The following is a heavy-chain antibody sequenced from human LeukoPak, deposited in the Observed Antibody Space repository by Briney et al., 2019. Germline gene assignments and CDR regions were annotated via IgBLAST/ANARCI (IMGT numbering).Heavy chain of an antibody. CDR3: RGEYYYDSSGYFGDY. V-gene: IGHV3-49*03. CDR1: GFTFGDYA. CDR2: IRSKAYGGTT. Sequence: PGGSLRLSCTASGFTFGDYAMSWFRQAPGKGLEWVGFIRSKAYGGTTEYAASVKGRFTISRDDSKSIAYLQMNSLKTEDTAVYYCRGEYYYDSSGYFGDYWGQGTLVTVSS. D-gene: IGHD3-22*01. J-gene: IGHJ4*02.